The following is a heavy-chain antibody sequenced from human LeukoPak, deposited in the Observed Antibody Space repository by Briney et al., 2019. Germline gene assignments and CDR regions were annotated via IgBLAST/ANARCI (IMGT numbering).Heavy chain of an antibody. CDR3: AGGSAGSCYSD. J-gene: IGHJ4*02. CDR2: IYHAGNT. Sequence: SETLSLTCSVSGGSIGSSAYYWGWVRQSPGKGLEYIGNIYHAGNTHYNPSLNSRVTISQDASKNTFSLRLNSVTAADTALYYWAGGSAGSCYSDWGQGALVTVSS. V-gene: IGHV4-39*02. D-gene: IGHD2-15*01. CDR1: GGSIGSSAYY.